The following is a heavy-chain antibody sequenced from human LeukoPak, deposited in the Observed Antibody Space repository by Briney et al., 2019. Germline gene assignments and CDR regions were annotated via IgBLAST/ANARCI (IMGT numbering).Heavy chain of an antibody. V-gene: IGHV4-39*07. CDR2: IYYSGST. J-gene: IGHJ5*02. CDR1: GGSISSSSYY. Sequence: SETLSLTCTVSGGSISSSSYYWGWIRQPPGKGLEWIGSIYYSGSTYYNPSLKSRVTISVDTSKNQFSLKLSSVTAADTAVYYCARDSQYSSSWSEGWFDPWGQGTLVTVSS. CDR3: ARDSQYSSSWSEGWFDP. D-gene: IGHD6-13*01.